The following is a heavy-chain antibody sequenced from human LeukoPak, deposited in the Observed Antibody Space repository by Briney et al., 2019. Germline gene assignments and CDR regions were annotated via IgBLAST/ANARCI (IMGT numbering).Heavy chain of an antibody. Sequence: PSETLSLTCAVYGGSFSGYYWSWIRQPPGKGLEWIGEINHSGSTNYNPSLKSRVTISVDTSKNQFSLRLSSVTAADTAVYYCARFGPQNLPWGQGTLVTVSS. V-gene: IGHV4-34*01. CDR3: ARFGPQNLP. CDR2: INHSGST. J-gene: IGHJ5*02. CDR1: GGSFSGYY. D-gene: IGHD3-16*01.